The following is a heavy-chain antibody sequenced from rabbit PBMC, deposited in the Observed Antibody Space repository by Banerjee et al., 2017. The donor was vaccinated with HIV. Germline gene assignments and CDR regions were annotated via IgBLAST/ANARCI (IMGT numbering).Heavy chain of an antibody. CDR2: IYAGSSGTT. CDR3: ARGAGIHYADL. J-gene: IGHJ4*01. V-gene: IGHV1S40*01. Sequence: QSLEESGGDLVKPGESLTLSCKASGFTLSSTSWMCWVRQAPGKGLEWIACIYAGSSGTTHYASWAKGRFTISKTSSTTMTLQMTSLTAADTATYFCARGAGIHYADLWGPGTLVTVS. D-gene: IGHD4-2*01. CDR1: GFTLSSTSW.